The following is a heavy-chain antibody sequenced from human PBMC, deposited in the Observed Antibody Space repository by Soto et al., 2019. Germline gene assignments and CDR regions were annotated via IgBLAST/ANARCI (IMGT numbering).Heavy chain of an antibody. CDR1: GYIFTNYA. V-gene: IGHV1-18*01. CDR3: ARGSHGEPPYYYYGMDV. D-gene: IGHD3-10*01. CDR2: ISGYNGDTNT. Sequence: ASVKVSCKASGYIFTNYAISWVRQAPGQGPEWMGWISGYNGDTNTHYSQKFQGRVTMTTDMSTTTAYMELRSLRSEDTAVYYCARGSHGEPPYYYYGMDVWGQGTTVTVSS. J-gene: IGHJ6*02.